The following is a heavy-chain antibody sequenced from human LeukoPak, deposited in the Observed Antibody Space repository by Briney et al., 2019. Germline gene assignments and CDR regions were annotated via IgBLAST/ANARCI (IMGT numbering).Heavy chain of an antibody. CDR1: GGSFSGYY. J-gene: IGHJ4*02. V-gene: IGHV4-34*01. Sequence: SETLSLTCAVYGGSFSGYYWSWIRQPPGKGLEWIGEINHSGSTNYNPSLKSRVTISVDTSKNQFSLKLSSVTAADTAVYYCARGTRIQLWSGGPSFFDYWGQGTLVTVSS. D-gene: IGHD5-18*01. CDR3: ARGTRIQLWSGGPSFFDY. CDR2: INHSGST.